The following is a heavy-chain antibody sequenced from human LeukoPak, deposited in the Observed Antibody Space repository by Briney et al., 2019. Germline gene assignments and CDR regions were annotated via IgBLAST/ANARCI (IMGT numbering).Heavy chain of an antibody. CDR1: GYTFTSYG. J-gene: IGHJ5*02. V-gene: IGHV1-18*01. CDR2: ISAYNGNT. CDR3: ARVRHGSGSYYNEVLTWFDP. Sequence: ASVKVSCKASGYTFTSYGISWVRQAPGQGLEWMGWISAYNGNTNYAQKLQGRVTMTTDTSTSTAYMELRSLRSDDTAVYYCARVRHGSGSYYNEVLTWFDPWGQGTLVTVSS. D-gene: IGHD3-10*01.